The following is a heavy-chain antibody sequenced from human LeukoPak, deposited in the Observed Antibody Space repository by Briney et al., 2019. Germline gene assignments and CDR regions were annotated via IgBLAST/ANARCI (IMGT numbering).Heavy chain of an antibody. V-gene: IGHV3-23*01. CDR1: GFPFNTYA. Sequence: GGSLRLSCAASGFPFNTYAMSWVRQAPGKGLEWLSSISHTSAGIYYADSVKGRFTISRDNSKNTLYLQMNSLRVDDTAVYYCAKKAEDFGDSVTQHWGQGTLVTVSS. D-gene: IGHD4-17*01. CDR2: ISHTSAGI. CDR3: AKKAEDFGDSVTQH. J-gene: IGHJ1*01.